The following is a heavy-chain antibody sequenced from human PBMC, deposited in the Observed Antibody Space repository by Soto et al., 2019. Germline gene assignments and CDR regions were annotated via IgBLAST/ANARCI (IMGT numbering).Heavy chain of an antibody. V-gene: IGHV4-61*01. J-gene: IGHJ6*02. CDR1: GGSVSSGSYY. Sequence: SETLSLTCTVSGGSVSSGSYYWSWIRQPPGKGLEWIGYIYYSGSTNYNPSLKSRVTISVDTSKNQFSLKLSSVTAADTAVYYCARERRGGYCSGGSCYGRYYYYYYGMDVLGQGTTVT. CDR3: ARERRGGYCSGGSCYGRYYYYYYGMDV. D-gene: IGHD2-15*01. CDR2: IYYSGST.